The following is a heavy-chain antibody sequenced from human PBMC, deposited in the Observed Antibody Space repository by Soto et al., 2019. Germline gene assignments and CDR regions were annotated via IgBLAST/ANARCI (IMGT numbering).Heavy chain of an antibody. CDR1: GYIFSSYS. Sequence: QVQLVQSGAEVKKPGASVKISCKASGYIFSSYSLHWVRQAPGQGLEWMGIINRSGDGTTYAQKFQGRVTMTRDTSTNTVYMELGSLKSEDTAVYYCARPQIGWSYWGGIGMDVWCQGTTVTVSS. V-gene: IGHV1-46*01. CDR3: ARPQIGWSYWGGIGMDV. CDR2: INRSGDGT. J-gene: IGHJ6*02. D-gene: IGHD1-26*01.